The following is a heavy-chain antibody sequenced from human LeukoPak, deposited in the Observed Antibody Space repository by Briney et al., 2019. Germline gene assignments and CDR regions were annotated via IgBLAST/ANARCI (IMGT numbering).Heavy chain of an antibody. CDR2: ISAYNGNT. J-gene: IGHJ4*02. Sequence: RASVKVSCKASGGTFSSYAISWVRQAPGQGLEWMGWISAYNGNTNYAQKLQGRVTMTTDTSTSTAYMELRSLRSDDTAVYYCARDSRGVVNWEYWGQGTLVTVSS. CDR1: GGTFSSYA. V-gene: IGHV1-18*01. D-gene: IGHD3-3*01. CDR3: ARDSRGVVNWEY.